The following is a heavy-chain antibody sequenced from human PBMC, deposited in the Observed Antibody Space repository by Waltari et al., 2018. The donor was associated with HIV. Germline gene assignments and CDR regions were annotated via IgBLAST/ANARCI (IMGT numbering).Heavy chain of an antibody. CDR2: IYHSGST. CDR1: GYSISSGYY. D-gene: IGHD2-21*02. CDR3: ASPGGVVTAIREYFDY. V-gene: IGHV4-38-2*02. J-gene: IGHJ4*02. Sequence: QVQLQESGPGLVKPSETLSLTCTVSGYSISSGYYWGWIRQPPGKGLEWIGGIYHSGSTSYNPSLTGRVTVSVATSKNHFSLKLSSVTAADTAVYYCASPGGVVTAIREYFDYWGQGTLVTVSS.